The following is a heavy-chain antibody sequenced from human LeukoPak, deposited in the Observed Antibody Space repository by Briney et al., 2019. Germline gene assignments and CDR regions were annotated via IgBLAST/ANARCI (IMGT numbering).Heavy chain of an antibody. CDR3: ARQGYSSGWFDY. CDR1: GFTVSTNS. J-gene: IGHJ4*02. CDR2: IYSDNT. D-gene: IGHD6-19*01. Sequence: GGSLRLSCTVSGFTVSTNSMSWVRQAPGKGLEWVSFIYSDNTHYSDSVKGRFTISRDNSKNTLYLQMNSLRAEDTAVYYCARQGYSSGWFDYWGQGTLVTVSS. V-gene: IGHV3-66*04.